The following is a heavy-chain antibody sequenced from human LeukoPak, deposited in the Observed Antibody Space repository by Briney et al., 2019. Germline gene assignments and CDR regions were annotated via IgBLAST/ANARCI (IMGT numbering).Heavy chain of an antibody. V-gene: IGHV3-11*06. Sequence: GSLRLSCAASGLTFSDYYMSWIRQAPGKGLEWVSYISRSSSHTDYADSVKGRFTISRDNAKNSLYLQMNSLRAEDTAVYYCARDISDIVVVVAASGDAFDIWGQGTMVTVSS. J-gene: IGHJ3*02. CDR3: ARDISDIVVVVAASGDAFDI. CDR1: GLTFSDYY. D-gene: IGHD2-15*01. CDR2: ISRSSSHT.